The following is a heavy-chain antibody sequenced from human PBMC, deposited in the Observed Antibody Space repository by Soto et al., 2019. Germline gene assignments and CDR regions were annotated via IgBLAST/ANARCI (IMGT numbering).Heavy chain of an antibody. V-gene: IGHV4-39*01. J-gene: IGHJ4*02. CDR2: IYYSGST. Sequence: SETLSLTCTVSGGSISSSSYYWGWIRQPPGKGLEWIGSIYYSGSTYYNPSLKSRVTISVDTSKNQFSLKLSSVTAADTAVYYCARLKTFDYWGQGTLVTVS. CDR3: ARLKTFDY. CDR1: GGSISSSSYY.